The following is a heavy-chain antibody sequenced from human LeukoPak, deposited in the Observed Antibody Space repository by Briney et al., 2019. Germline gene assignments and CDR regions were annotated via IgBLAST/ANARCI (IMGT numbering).Heavy chain of an antibody. CDR1: GFTFSSYA. CDR3: ARVNSAGSGYYSA. D-gene: IGHD3-22*01. J-gene: IGHJ5*02. CDR2: ISSNGGST. Sequence: GGSLRLSCAASGFTFSSYAMHWVRQAPGKGLEYVSAISSNGGSTYYANSVKGRFTISRDNSKNTLYLQMGSLRAEDMAVYYCARVNSAGSGYYSAWGQGTLVTVPS. V-gene: IGHV3-64*01.